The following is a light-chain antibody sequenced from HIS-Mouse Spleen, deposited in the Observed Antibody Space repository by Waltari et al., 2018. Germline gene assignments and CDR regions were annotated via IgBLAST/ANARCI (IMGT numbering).Light chain of an antibody. CDR2: DVS. Sequence: QSALTQPASVSGSPGQSITISCTGTSSDVGGYNYVSWYQQHPGKAPKLMISDVSKRPSGVSNRGSGSKSGNTASLTISGLQAEDEADYYCSSYTSSSTLVVFGGGTKLTVL. CDR1: SSDVGGYNY. CDR3: SSYTSSSTLVV. J-gene: IGLJ2*01. V-gene: IGLV2-14*03.